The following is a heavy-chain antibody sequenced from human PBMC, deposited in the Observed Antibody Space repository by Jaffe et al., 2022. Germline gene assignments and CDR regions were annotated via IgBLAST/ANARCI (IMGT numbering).Heavy chain of an antibody. CDR2: IYTSGST. V-gene: IGHV4-61*02. CDR1: GGSISSGSYY. J-gene: IGHJ3*02. D-gene: IGHD1-1*01. CDR3: ASEAVQLERGGAFDAFDI. Sequence: QVQLQESGPGLVKPSQTLSLTCTVSGGSISSGSYYWSWIRQPAGKGLEWIGRIYTSGSTNYNPSLKSRVTISVDTSKNQFSLKLSSVTAADTAVYYCASEAVQLERGGAFDAFDIWGQGTMVTVSS.